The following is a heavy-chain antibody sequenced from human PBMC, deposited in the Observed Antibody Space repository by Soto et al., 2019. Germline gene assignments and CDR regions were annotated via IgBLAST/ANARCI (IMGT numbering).Heavy chain of an antibody. CDR1: GFSLSTSGVG. CDR2: LYWDDDK. J-gene: IGHJ5*02. CDR3: SFRQEYRGRWVSGWFDP. V-gene: IGHV2-5*02. D-gene: IGHD6-6*01. Sequence: QITLKESGPTVVKPTQTLTLTCTFSGFSLSTSGVGVGWIRQPPGKALEWLALLYWDDDKRYSPSLKTRLTINQYNPRNQVVLKTTHMDPVDTATYFCSFRQEYRGRWVSGWFDPWGQGTLVTVSS.